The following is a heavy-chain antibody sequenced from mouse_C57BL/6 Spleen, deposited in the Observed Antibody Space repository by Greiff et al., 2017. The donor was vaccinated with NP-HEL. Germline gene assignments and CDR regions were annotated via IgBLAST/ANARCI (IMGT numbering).Heavy chain of an antibody. D-gene: IGHD3-2*02. CDR1: GYAFTNYL. V-gene: IGHV1-54*01. Sequence: VQLQESGAELVRPGTSVKVSCKASGYAFTNYLIEWVKQRPGQGLEWIGVINPGSGGTNYNEKFKGKATLTADKSSSTAYMQLSSLTSEDSAVYFCASSSGLTFAYWGQGTLVTVSA. CDR3: ASSSGLTFAY. CDR2: INPGSGGT. J-gene: IGHJ3*01.